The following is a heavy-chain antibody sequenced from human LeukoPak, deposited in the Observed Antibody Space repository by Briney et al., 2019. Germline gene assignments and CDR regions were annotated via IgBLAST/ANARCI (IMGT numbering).Heavy chain of an antibody. V-gene: IGHV4-30-4*08. CDR3: ARAGTTKTTPKGIDY. CDR1: GGSLSIGDYY. CDR2: IYSSGST. Sequence: SESLSLTCTVSGGSLSIGDYYWSWIRHPQGKGLEWFGYIYSSGSTYYNQTLQSRVTISVDTSKNQFSLKLSSVTAADTAVYYCARAGTTKTTPKGIDYWGQGTLVTVPS. D-gene: IGHD1-7*01. J-gene: IGHJ4*02.